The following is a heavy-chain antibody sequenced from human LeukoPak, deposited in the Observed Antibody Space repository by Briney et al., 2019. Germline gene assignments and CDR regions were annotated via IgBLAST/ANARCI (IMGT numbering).Heavy chain of an antibody. CDR3: AKDPFGSGSHKWRFDP. V-gene: IGHV3-21*01. D-gene: IGHD3-10*01. J-gene: IGHJ5*02. CDR1: GFTFSSYN. CDR2: ISGGSYT. Sequence: PGGSLRLSCAASGFTFSSYNMNWVRQAPGKGLEWVSSISGGSYTSYADSVKGRFTISRDNAKNSLYLQMNSLRAEDTAVYYCAKDPFGSGSHKWRFDPWGQGTLVTVSS.